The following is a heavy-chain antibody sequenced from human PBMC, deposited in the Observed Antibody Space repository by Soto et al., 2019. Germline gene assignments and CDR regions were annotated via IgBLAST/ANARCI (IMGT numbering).Heavy chain of an antibody. D-gene: IGHD6-13*01. CDR2: IIPIFGPA. CDR3: GTGSSWTKVES. V-gene: IGHV1-69*01. Sequence: QVQLVQSGAEVKKPGSSVKVSCKASGGTLSRSAISWVRQAPGQGLEWMGGIIPIFGPAIYAQKFRGRVGIIADESTRTAYMEMSSLRSEDTAVYYCGTGSSWTKVESWGQGTLVTVSS. J-gene: IGHJ4*02. CDR1: GGTLSRSA.